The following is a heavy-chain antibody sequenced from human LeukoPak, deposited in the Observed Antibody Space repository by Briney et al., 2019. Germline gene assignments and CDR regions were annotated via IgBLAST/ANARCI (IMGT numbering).Heavy chain of an antibody. CDR2: ISGSGGST. CDR3: AKTGGEFVVVPAARGNYMDV. CDR1: GFTFSSYA. D-gene: IGHD2-2*01. Sequence: GGSLRLSCAASGFTFSSYAMSWVRQAPGKGLEWVSAISGSGGSTYYADSVKGRFTISRDNSKNTLYLQMNSLRAEDTAVYYCAKTGGEFVVVPAARGNYMDVWGKGTTVTVSS. J-gene: IGHJ6*03. V-gene: IGHV3-23*01.